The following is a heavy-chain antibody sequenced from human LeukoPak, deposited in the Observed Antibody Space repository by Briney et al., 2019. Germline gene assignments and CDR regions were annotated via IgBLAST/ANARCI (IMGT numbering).Heavy chain of an antibody. J-gene: IGHJ6*03. CDR3: ARAALHYYGSGSPYYYYMDV. D-gene: IGHD3-10*01. CDR1: GGSISSSSYY. Sequence: SETLSLTCTVSGGSISSSSYYWSWIRQPPGKGLEWIGYIYYSESTNYNPSLKSRVTISVDTSKNQFSLKLSSVTAADTAVYYCARAALHYYGSGSPYYYYMDVWGKGTTVTISS. CDR2: IYYSEST. V-gene: IGHV4-61*01.